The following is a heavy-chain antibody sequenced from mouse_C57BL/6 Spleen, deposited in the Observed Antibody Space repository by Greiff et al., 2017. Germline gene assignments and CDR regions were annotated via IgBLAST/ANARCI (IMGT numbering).Heavy chain of an antibody. V-gene: IGHV2-5*01. CDR2: IWRGGIT. J-gene: IGHJ4*01. D-gene: IGHD2-1*01. CDR3: AKPHGNYDAMDY. Sequence: QVQLQQSGPGLVQPSQSLSITCTVSGFSLTSYGVHWVRQSPGKGLEWLGVIWRGGITDSNAAFMSILSITTDTSKSQVYFKMNSLQADDTAIYYCAKPHGNYDAMDYWGQGTSVTVSS. CDR1: GFSLTSYG.